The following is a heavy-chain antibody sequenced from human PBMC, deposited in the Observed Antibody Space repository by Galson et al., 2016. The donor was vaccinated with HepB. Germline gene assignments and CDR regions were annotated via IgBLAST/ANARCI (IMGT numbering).Heavy chain of an antibody. CDR2: IRSKTYSGTR. V-gene: IGHV3-49*03. D-gene: IGHD3/OR15-3a*01. Sequence: SLRLSCAASGFSFGDDGVSWFRQAPGKGLEWVAFIRSKTYSGTRDYAASVQGRFTISRDDSKSIAYLQMNRLKIEDTAVYFCTRALVTTGDWMYYGMDVWGQGTTVTVSS. CDR1: GFSFGDDG. J-gene: IGHJ6*02. CDR3: TRALVTTGDWMYYGMDV.